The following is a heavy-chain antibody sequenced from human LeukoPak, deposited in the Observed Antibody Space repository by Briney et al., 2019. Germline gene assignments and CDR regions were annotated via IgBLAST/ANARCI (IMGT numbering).Heavy chain of an antibody. D-gene: IGHD3-3*01. CDR2: IIPIFGTA. V-gene: IGHV1-69*06. CDR3: ARERYGPASGKYHYYMDV. Sequence: SVKVSCRASGGTFSSYAISWVRQAPGQGLEWMGGIIPIFGTANYAQKFQGRVTITADKSTSTAYMELSSLRSEDTAVYYCARERYGPASGKYHYYMDVWGKGTTVTISS. CDR1: GGTFSSYA. J-gene: IGHJ6*03.